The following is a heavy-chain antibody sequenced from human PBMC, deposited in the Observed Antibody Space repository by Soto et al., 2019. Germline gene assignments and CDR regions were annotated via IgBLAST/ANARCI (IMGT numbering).Heavy chain of an antibody. CDR1: GFTFSDYY. CDR2: ITSSGSTT. CDR3: ARERYSYGPYYFDY. V-gene: IGHV3-11*01. J-gene: IGHJ4*02. D-gene: IGHD5-18*01. Sequence: GGSLRLSCAAPGFTFSDYYMSWIRQAPGKGLEWVSSITSSGSTTCYTDSVKGRFTISRGNAKNSLYLQMNSLRAEDTAVYYCARERYSYGPYYFDYWGQGTLVTVSS.